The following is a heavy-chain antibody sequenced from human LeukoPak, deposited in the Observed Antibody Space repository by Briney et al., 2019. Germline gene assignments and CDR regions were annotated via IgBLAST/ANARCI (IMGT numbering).Heavy chain of an antibody. D-gene: IGHD6-19*01. CDR3: ARDPNIAVAGIYYFDY. Sequence: ASVKVSCKASGYTFIGYYMHWVRQAPGQGLEWMGWINPNSGGTNYAQKFQGRVTMTRDTSISTAYMELSRLRSDDTAVYYCARDPNIAVAGIYYFDYWGQGTLVTVSS. CDR1: GYTFIGYY. J-gene: IGHJ4*02. CDR2: INPNSGGT. V-gene: IGHV1-2*02.